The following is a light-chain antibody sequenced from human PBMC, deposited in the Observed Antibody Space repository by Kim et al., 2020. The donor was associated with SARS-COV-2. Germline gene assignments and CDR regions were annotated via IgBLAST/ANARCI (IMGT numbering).Light chain of an antibody. Sequence: KTVTISCTRSSGSIASNYVQWYQQRPGSAPTTVIYEDNQRPSGVPDRFSGSIDSSSNSASLTISGLKTEDEADYYCQSYDSSNHGVFDGGTKLTVL. CDR1: SGSIASNY. CDR2: EDN. J-gene: IGLJ3*02. CDR3: QSYDSSNHGV. V-gene: IGLV6-57*03.